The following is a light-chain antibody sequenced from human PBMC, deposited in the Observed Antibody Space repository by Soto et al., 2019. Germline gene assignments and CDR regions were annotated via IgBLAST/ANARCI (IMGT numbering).Light chain of an antibody. CDR2: EVN. V-gene: IGLV2-8*01. CDR3: SSYAGSNNFV. CDR1: RSDIGVYNY. Sequence: QSSLTQPPSASGSPGQSVTVSCTGTRSDIGVYNYVSWYRQHPGKAPKLLISEVNKRPSGVPDRFSGSKSGNTASLTVSGLQAEDEADYYCSSYAGSNNFVFGTGTKVTVL. J-gene: IGLJ1*01.